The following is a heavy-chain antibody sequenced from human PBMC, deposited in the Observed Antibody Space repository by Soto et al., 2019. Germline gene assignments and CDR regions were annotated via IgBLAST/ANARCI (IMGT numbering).Heavy chain of an antibody. V-gene: IGHV4-31*03. CDR2: IHYSGST. CDR1: GGSISGEGYY. J-gene: IGHJ5*02. Sequence: QVQLQESGPGLVEPSQTLSLTCTVSGGSISGEGYYWSWIRQYSGRGLEWIGYIHYSGSTYYNPSPKRRVTISVDTSKTQFFLKLNSMTAADTAVYYCARAWTAEAGWANWFDRWGQGTLVIVSS. D-gene: IGHD6-13*01. CDR3: ARAWTAEAGWANWFDR.